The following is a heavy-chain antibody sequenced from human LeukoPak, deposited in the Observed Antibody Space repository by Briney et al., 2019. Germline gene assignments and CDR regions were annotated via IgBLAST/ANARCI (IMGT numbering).Heavy chain of an antibody. CDR2: ISGSGDNT. D-gene: IGHD3-22*01. CDR1: GFTFSSYA. CDR3: AKGSYYVSSGSFYFDY. V-gene: IGHV3-23*01. J-gene: IGHJ4*02. Sequence: GGSLRLSCAASGFTFSSYAMSWVRQAPGKGLEWVLGISGSGDNTYYADSVKGRFTISRDNSKNTLYVQVNSLGTEDTAAYYCAKGSYYVSSGSFYFDYWGQGTLVTVSS.